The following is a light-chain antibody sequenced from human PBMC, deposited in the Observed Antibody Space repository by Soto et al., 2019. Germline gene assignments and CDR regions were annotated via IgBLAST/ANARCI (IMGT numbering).Light chain of an antibody. CDR3: TQDYNYPLT. V-gene: IGKV1-6*01. J-gene: IGKJ4*01. CDR2: TAS. Sequence: AIQLTQSPSSLSASVGDRVTITCRASQGIRSALGWNQQKPGKAPNLLIYTASSLQSGVPSRFSGSGSGTDFTLTISSLQPEDFATYYCTQDYNYPLTFGGGTKVDIK. CDR1: QGIRSA.